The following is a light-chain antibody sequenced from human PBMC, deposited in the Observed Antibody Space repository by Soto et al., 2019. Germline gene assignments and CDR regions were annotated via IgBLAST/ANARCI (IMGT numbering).Light chain of an antibody. CDR2: AAS. CDR3: QQYYSYPQT. V-gene: IGKV1-5*01. Sequence: GDIVTITCRASQSISTWLAWYQQKPGKAPKLLIYAASSLESGIPSRFSGSGSGTEFTLTISCLQSEDFATYYCQQYYSYPQTFGQGTKVDIK. J-gene: IGKJ1*01. CDR1: QSISTW.